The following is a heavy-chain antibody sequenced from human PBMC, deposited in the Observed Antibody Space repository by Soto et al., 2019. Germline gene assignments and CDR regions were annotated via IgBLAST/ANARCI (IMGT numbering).Heavy chain of an antibody. CDR2: INHSGST. D-gene: IGHD5-12*01. Sequence: PSETLSLTCAVYGGSFSGYYWSWIRQPPGKGLEWIGEINHSGSTNYNPSLKSRVTISVDTSKNQFSLKLSSVTAADTAVYYCARGGRVATIFRHYYYGMDVWGQGTTVTVS. J-gene: IGHJ6*02. CDR3: ARGGRVATIFRHYYYGMDV. CDR1: GGSFSGYY. V-gene: IGHV4-34*01.